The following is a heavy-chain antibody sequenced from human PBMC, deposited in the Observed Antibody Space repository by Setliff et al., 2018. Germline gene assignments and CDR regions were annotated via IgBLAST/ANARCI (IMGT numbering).Heavy chain of an antibody. V-gene: IGHV1-18*01. CDR2: ISAQDGNT. Sequence: ASVKVSCKASGHSFLSYGITWVRQAPGQGLEWMGWISAQDGNTIYAQNFQGRVTMTTDTSTSTAYMELRSLRTDDTAVYYCARGPPDFVVVPAAAKFDYWGQGTLVTV. CDR3: ARGPPDFVVVPAAAKFDY. CDR1: GHSFLSYG. J-gene: IGHJ4*02. D-gene: IGHD2-2*01.